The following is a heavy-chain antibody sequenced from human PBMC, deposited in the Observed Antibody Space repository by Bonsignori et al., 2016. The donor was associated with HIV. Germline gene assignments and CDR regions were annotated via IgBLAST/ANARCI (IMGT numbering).Heavy chain of an antibody. D-gene: IGHD6-13*01. CDR2: IYYSGST. J-gene: IGHJ5*02. Sequence: RQPPGKGLEWIGSIYYSGSTYYNPSLKSRVTISVDTSKNQFSLKLSSVTAADTAVYYCARYRNRIAAAGFWFDPWGQGTLVTVSS. CDR3: ARYRNRIAAAGFWFDP. V-gene: IGHV4-39*07.